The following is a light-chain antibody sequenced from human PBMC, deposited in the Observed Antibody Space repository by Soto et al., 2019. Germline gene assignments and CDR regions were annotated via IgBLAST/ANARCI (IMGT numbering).Light chain of an antibody. Sequence: QSARTQPRSVSGSPGQSVTISCTGASSDVGSYNYISWYQQHPGKAPKLVIYDVSKRPSGVPDRFSGSKSGNTASLTISGLQAEDEADYYCCSYAGSYTYVLGTGTKVTVL. CDR1: SSDVGSYNY. V-gene: IGLV2-11*01. CDR2: DVS. J-gene: IGLJ1*01. CDR3: CSYAGSYTYV.